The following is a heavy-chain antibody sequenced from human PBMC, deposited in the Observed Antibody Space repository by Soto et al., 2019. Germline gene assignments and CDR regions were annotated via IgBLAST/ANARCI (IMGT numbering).Heavy chain of an antibody. D-gene: IGHD3-10*01. J-gene: IGHJ6*03. Sequence: GGSLRLSCAASGFTFSSYWMSWVRQAPGKGLEWVANIKQDGSEKYYVDSVKGRFTISRDNAKNSLYLQMNSLRAEDTAVYYCARDQVLLWFGELRDNYYYYYYMDVWGKGTTVTVSS. CDR1: GFTFSSYW. CDR3: ARDQVLLWFGELRDNYYYYYYMDV. V-gene: IGHV3-7*01. CDR2: IKQDGSEK.